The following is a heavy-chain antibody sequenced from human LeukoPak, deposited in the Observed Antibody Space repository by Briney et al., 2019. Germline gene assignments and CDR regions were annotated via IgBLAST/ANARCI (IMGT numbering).Heavy chain of an antibody. CDR3: AKVRIAALFDY. V-gene: IGHV3-23*01. CDR2: ISGSGGST. J-gene: IGHJ4*02. Sequence: PGGSLGLSWAASGFNFSSYAMSWVRQAPGKGLEWVSAISGSGGSTYYADSVKGRFTISRDNSKNTLYLQMNSLRAEDTAVYYCAKVRIAALFDYWGQGTLVTVSS. CDR1: GFNFSSYA. D-gene: IGHD6-25*01.